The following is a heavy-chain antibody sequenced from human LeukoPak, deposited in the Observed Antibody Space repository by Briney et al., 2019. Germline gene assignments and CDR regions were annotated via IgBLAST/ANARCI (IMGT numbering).Heavy chain of an antibody. Sequence: SVKVSCKASGGTFSSYAISWVRQAPGQGLEWMGRIIPILGIANYAQKFQGRVTITADKSTSTAYMELSSLRSEDTAVYYCAVLYSSSSRGYYFDYWGQGTLVTVSS. D-gene: IGHD6-6*01. J-gene: IGHJ4*02. CDR2: IIPILGIA. CDR1: GGTFSSYA. V-gene: IGHV1-69*04. CDR3: AVLYSSSSRGYYFDY.